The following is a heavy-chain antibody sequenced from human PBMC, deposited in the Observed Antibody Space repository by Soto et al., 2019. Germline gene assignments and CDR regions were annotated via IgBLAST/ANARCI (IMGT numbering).Heavy chain of an antibody. V-gene: IGHV3-7*01. J-gene: IGHJ4*01. CDR2: IKQDGSEK. D-gene: IGHD6-19*01. Sequence: PGGSLRLSCAASGFTFTNHWMSWVRQAPGKGLEWVANIKQDGSEKYYVDSVEGRFTLSRDNAKNSLYLQMSSLRAEDTAVYFCARVTYSYGWIFDYWGQGTLVTVYS. CDR3: ARVTYSYGWIFDY. CDR1: GFTFTNHW.